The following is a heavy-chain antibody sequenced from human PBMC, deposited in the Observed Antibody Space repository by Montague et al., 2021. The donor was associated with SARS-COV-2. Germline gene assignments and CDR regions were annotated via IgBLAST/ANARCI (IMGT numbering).Heavy chain of an antibody. V-gene: IGHV2-70*04. Sequence: PALVKPTQTLTLTCTFSGFSLSTSGMRASWIRQPPGKAREWLARXDWXDDKFYSTSLKTRLTISKDTSKNPVVLTMTNMDPVDTATYYCARSYYDILTAYYTPFDYWGQGTLVTVSS. CDR1: GFSLSTSGMR. D-gene: IGHD3-9*01. CDR2: XDWXDDK. CDR3: ARSYYDILTAYYTPFDY. J-gene: IGHJ4*02.